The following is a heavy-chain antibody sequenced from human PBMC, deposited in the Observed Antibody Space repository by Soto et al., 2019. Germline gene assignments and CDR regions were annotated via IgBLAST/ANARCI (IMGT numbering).Heavy chain of an antibody. CDR3: ARGLGGGTAMGDYYYGMDV. Sequence: SETLSLTCAVYGGSFSGYYWSWIRQPPGKGLEWIGEINHSGSTNYNPSLKSRVTISVDTSKNQFSLKLSSVTAADTAVYFCARGLGGGTAMGDYYYGMDVWGQGTTVTVSS. V-gene: IGHV4-34*01. CDR2: INHSGST. CDR1: GGSFSGYY. D-gene: IGHD5-18*01. J-gene: IGHJ6*02.